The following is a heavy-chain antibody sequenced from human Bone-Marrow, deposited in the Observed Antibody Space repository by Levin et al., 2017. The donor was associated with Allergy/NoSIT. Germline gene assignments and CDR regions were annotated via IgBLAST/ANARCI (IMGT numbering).Heavy chain of an antibody. CDR3: AKESTEAARNFYLDT. Sequence: SCAPSGFIFSDYGMHWVRQAPGKGLEWVAVISYDGGKKYYADSVKGRFTISRDNSVNSLYLQMNSLRGDDTAFYYCAKESTEAARNFYLDTWGQGTLVTVSS. D-gene: IGHD6-25*01. CDR2: ISYDGGKK. V-gene: IGHV3-30*18. CDR1: GFIFSDYG. J-gene: IGHJ4*02.